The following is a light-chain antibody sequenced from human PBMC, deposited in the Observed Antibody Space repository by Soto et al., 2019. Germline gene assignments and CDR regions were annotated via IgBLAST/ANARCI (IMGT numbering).Light chain of an antibody. Sequence: EIVLTQSPGSLSMSPGERVTLSCRASQSVDSTFFAWYQKKPGQAPRLLMYGVSKRATGIPDRFSGRGSGTDFTLTITRLEPEDFAVYYCQQYMSSVTFGQGTRVEIK. CDR1: QSVDSTF. V-gene: IGKV3-20*01. CDR3: QQYMSSVT. CDR2: GVS. J-gene: IGKJ1*01.